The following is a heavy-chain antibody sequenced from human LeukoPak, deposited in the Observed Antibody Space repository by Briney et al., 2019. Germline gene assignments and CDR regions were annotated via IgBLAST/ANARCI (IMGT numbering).Heavy chain of an antibody. J-gene: IGHJ4*02. D-gene: IGHD3-22*01. V-gene: IGHV1-2*02. CDR3: ARASYYYDKSGYDY. Sequence: ASVKVSCKASGYTFIGYHIHWVRQASGQGLEWMGWINPDNDDTKYPQKFQGRVTLTRDTSINTAFMEVHRLRSDDTAIYYCARASYYYDKSGYDYWGQGTLVTVSS. CDR1: GYTFIGYH. CDR2: INPDNDDT.